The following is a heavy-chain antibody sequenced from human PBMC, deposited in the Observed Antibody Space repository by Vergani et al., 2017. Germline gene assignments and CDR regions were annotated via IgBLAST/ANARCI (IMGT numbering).Heavy chain of an antibody. Sequence: QVQLVQSGAEVKKPGSSVKVSCKASGGTFSSYAISWVRQAPGQGLEWMGRIIPIFGTANYAQKFQGRVTITADESTSTAYMELSSLRSEDTAVYYCAGGRNPTTVTTWGFDYWAREPWSPSPQ. J-gene: IGHJ4*02. V-gene: IGHV1-69*18. D-gene: IGHD4-17*01. CDR1: GGTFSSYA. CDR2: IIPIFGTA. CDR3: AGGRNPTTVTTWGFDY.